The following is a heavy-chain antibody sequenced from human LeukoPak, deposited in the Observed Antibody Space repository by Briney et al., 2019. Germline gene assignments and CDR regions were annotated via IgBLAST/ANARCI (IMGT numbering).Heavy chain of an antibody. V-gene: IGHV1-18*01. CDR1: GYTLTSYG. J-gene: IGHJ6*03. CDR3: AKDLSGWFTNYYYYIDF. CDR2: ISAYNGNT. Sequence: SVMVSCKASGYTLTSYGISCVRQPPGQELEWMGWISAYNGNTNYAQKLQGRVTITTDTSTSPFSLKLSSVTADDTAVYYCAKDLSGWFTNYYYYIDFWGKGTTVTVSS. D-gene: IGHD6-19*01.